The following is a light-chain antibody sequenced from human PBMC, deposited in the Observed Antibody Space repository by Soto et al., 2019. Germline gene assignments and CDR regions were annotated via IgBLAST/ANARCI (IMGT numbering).Light chain of an antibody. Sequence: QSVLTQPASVSGSPGQSITISCTGTSSDVGGYNSVSWYQRHRGKAPKVIIYEVSNRPSGVSDRFSGSKSGNTASLTISGLQAEDEADYYCTSYTTNTGLEYVFGTGTKVTVL. J-gene: IGLJ1*01. V-gene: IGLV2-14*01. CDR1: SSDVGGYNS. CDR3: TSYTTNTGLEYV. CDR2: EVS.